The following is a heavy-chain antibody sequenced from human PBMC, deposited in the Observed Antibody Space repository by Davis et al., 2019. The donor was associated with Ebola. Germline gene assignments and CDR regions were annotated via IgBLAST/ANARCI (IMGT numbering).Heavy chain of an antibody. Sequence: ASVKVSCKASGYTFTSYGISWVRQAPGQGLEWMGWISAYNGNTNYAQKFQGRVTMTRDTSTSTVYMELSSLRSEDTAVYYCASWGGSYWGQGTLVTVSS. CDR2: ISAYNGNT. CDR3: ASWGGSY. CDR1: GYTFTSYG. J-gene: IGHJ4*02. V-gene: IGHV1-18*04. D-gene: IGHD1-26*01.